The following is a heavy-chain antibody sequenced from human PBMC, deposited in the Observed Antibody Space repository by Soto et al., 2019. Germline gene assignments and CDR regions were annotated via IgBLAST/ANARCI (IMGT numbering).Heavy chain of an antibody. V-gene: IGHV1-24*01. CDR1: GYTLTELS. D-gene: IGHD3-22*01. J-gene: IGHJ4*02. CDR2: FDPEDGET. CDR3: ATRWAYDSSGKRLLELFAY. Sequence: ASVKVSCKVSGYTLTELSMHWVRQAPGKGLEWMGGFDPEDGETIYAQKFQGRVTMTEDTSTDTAYMELSSLRSEDTAVYFCATRWAYDSSGKRLLELFAYWGQGTLATVAS.